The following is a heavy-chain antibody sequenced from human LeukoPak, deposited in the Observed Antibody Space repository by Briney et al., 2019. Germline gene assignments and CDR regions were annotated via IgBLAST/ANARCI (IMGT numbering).Heavy chain of an antibody. D-gene: IGHD6-13*01. V-gene: IGHV5-51*01. Sequence: GESLQISCKGSGYSFTSYWIGWGRRMTGKGLEWMGIIYPGDSDTRYSPSFQGQVTISADKSISTAYLQWSSLKASDTAMYYCASRAAAALRGSMAFDIWGQGTMVTVSS. CDR1: GYSFTSYW. CDR3: ASRAAAALRGSMAFDI. CDR2: IYPGDSDT. J-gene: IGHJ3*02.